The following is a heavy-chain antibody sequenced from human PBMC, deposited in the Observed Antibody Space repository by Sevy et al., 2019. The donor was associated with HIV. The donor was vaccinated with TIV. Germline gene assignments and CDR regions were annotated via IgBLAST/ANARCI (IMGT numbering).Heavy chain of an antibody. CDR2: IYHSGNT. J-gene: IGHJ3*02. V-gene: IGHV4-38-2*02. CDR3: ARTLRGYFETRATAFNI. D-gene: IGHD1-1*01. Sequence: SETLSLTCTVSGYSISSDDYWVWIRQPPGKGLEWIGNIYHSGNTYYNPSLKSRVTMSLDTSMNQFSLRLTSVTAADTAVYYCARTLRGYFETRATAFNIWGQGTMVTVSS. CDR1: GYSISSDDY.